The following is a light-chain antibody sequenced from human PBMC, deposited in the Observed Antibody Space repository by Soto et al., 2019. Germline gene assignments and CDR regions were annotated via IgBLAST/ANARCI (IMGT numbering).Light chain of an antibody. Sequence: EIVLTQSPATLSLSPGERATLSCRASQSVSSYLAWYQQKPGQAPRLLIYDASNRATGIPARFSGSGSGTDFTLTISSLEPEDFAVYYCQQRSNWLNTFGGGTKVDI. CDR3: QQRSNWLNT. CDR1: QSVSSY. CDR2: DAS. V-gene: IGKV3-11*01. J-gene: IGKJ4*01.